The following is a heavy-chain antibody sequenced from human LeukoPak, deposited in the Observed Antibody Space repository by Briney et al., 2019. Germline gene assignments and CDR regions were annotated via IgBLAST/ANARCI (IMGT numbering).Heavy chain of an antibody. CDR3: ARGVAVYYDSSGYTFDY. D-gene: IGHD3-22*01. CDR2: IYYSGST. Sequence: SETLSLTCTVSGGSISSSSYYWGWIRQPPGKGLEWIGYIYYSGSTNYNPSLKSRVTISVDTSKNQFSLKLSSVTAADTAVYYCARGVAVYYDSSGYTFDYRGQGTLVTVSS. J-gene: IGHJ4*02. CDR1: GGSISSSSYY. V-gene: IGHV4-61*05.